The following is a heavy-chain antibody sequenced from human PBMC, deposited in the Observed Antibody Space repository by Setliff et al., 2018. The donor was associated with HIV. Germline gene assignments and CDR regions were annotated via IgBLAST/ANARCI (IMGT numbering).Heavy chain of an antibody. J-gene: IGHJ6*02. V-gene: IGHV3-53*01. CDR1: GLTGTYNY. Sequence: GESLRLSCAASGLTGTYNYMSWVRQAPGQGLEWVSVIYAGGSTYYADSVKGGFTISRDNAKNMLYLQMDSLRAEDTAVYYCARGRNRNYVVYGMDVWGQGTTVTVSS. CDR2: IYAGGST. CDR3: ARGRNRNYVVYGMDV. D-gene: IGHD1-7*01.